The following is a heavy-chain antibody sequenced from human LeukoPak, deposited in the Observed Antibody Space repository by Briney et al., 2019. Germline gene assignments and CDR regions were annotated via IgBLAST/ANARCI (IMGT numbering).Heavy chain of an antibody. V-gene: IGHV4-39*01. CDR3: ARVRKTRSPKGYFDY. J-gene: IGHJ4*02. D-gene: IGHD1-1*01. CDR1: GGSISSSSYY. Sequence: SETLSLTCTVSGGSISSSSYYWGWIRQPPGKGLEWIGSIYYSGSTYSNPSLKSRVTISVDTSKTQFSLKLSSVTAADTAVYYCARVRKTRSPKGYFDYWGQGTLVTVSS. CDR2: IYYSGST.